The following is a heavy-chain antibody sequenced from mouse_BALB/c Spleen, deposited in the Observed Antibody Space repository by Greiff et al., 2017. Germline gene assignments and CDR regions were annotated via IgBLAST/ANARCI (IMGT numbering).Heavy chain of an antibody. CDR3: ARSGSYYGSSPFAY. J-gene: IGHJ3*01. Sequence: VQLQQSGAELAKPGASVKMSCKASGYTFTSYWMHWVTQRPGQGLEWIGYINPSTGYTEYNQKFKDKATLTADKSSSTAYMQLSSLTSEDSAVYYCARSGSYYGSSPFAYWGQGTLVTVSA. CDR2: INPSTGYT. D-gene: IGHD1-1*01. V-gene: IGHV1-7*01. CDR1: GYTFTSYW.